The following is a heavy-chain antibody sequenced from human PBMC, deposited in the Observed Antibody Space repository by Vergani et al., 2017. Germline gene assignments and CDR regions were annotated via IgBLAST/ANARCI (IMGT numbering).Heavy chain of an antibody. CDR2: ISYDGSNK. V-gene: IGHV3-30*03. Sequence: QEQLLQSGGGVVQPGGSLRLSCIGSGYTFGHFDMHWVRQAPGKGLAWGAVISYDGSNKYYADSVKGRFTISRDNPKNTLYLQMNSLRAEYTAVFYCWFYGSGSYTFDYWGQGTRVTVAS. CDR1: GYTFGHFD. D-gene: IGHD3-10*01. J-gene: IGHJ4*02. CDR3: WFYGSGSYTFDY.